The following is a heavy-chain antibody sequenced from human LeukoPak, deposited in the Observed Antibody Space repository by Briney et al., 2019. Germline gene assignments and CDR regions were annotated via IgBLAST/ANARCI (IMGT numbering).Heavy chain of an antibody. V-gene: IGHV3-30*03. CDR1: GFTFSSYG. CDR3: ASSLPNSYYDFWSGYYAIDY. D-gene: IGHD3-3*01. J-gene: IGHJ4*02. CDR2: ISYDGSNK. Sequence: GRSLRLSCAASGFTFSSYGMHWVRQAPGKGLEWVAVISYDGSNKYYADSVKGRFTISRDNSKNTLYLQMNSLRAEDTAVYYCASSLPNSYYDFWSGYYAIDYWGQGTLVTVSS.